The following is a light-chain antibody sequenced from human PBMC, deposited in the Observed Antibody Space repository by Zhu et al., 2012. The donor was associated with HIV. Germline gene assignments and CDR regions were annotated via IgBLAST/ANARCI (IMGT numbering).Light chain of an antibody. Sequence: DIQLTQSPSFLSASVGDRVTITCRASQGIDTYLAWYQQKSGKAPKLLSYDASTLQSEVPSRFSVSGSGTQFTLTISSLQPEDFATYYCQQLHTYPLTFGQGTRLEIK. CDR3: QQLHTYPLT. CDR1: QGIDTY. J-gene: IGKJ5*01. V-gene: IGKV1-9*01. CDR2: DAS.